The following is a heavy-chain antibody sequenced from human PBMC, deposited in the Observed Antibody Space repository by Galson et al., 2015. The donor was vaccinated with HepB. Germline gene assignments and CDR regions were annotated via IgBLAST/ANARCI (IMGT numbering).Heavy chain of an antibody. CDR1: GFTFSSYA. D-gene: IGHD3-10*01. V-gene: IGHV3-23*01. Sequence: LRLSCAASGFTFSSYAMSWVRQAPGKGLEWVSAIGSDGSSTFYADSVKGRSTISRDNSGNTLYLQMNRLRAEDTAIYYCAKDLGVRGEYYYYGMDVWGQGTTVTVSS. CDR2: IGSDGSST. J-gene: IGHJ6*02. CDR3: AKDLGVRGEYYYYGMDV.